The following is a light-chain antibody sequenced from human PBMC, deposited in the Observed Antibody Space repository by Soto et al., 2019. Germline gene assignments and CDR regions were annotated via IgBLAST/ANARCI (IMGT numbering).Light chain of an antibody. CDR2: DVV. CDR3: QKSGS. V-gene: IGKV3-11*01. Sequence: EIVLTQSPVTLSVSPGERATLSCRASQSVGNLLAWYQQRPGQAPRLLMYDVVNRATGIPARFSGSGSGTDVTLTISSLETEDSAVYYCQKSGSFGQGTKLEIK. CDR1: QSVGNL. J-gene: IGKJ2*01.